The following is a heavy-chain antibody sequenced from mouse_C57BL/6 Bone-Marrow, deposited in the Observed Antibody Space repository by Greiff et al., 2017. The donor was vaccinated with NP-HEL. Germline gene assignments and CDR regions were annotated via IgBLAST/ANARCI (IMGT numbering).Heavy chain of an antibody. CDR2: IHPSDSDT. CDR3: AMGTTEVYYFDY. CDR1: GYTFTSYW. Sequence: QVQLKQPGAELVKPGASVKVSCKASGYTFTSYWMHWVKQRPGQGLEWIGRIHPSDSDTNYNQKFKGKATLTVDKSSSTAYMQLSSLTSEDSAVYYCAMGTTEVYYFDYWGQGTTLTVSS. V-gene: IGHV1-74*01. D-gene: IGHD1-1*01. J-gene: IGHJ2*01.